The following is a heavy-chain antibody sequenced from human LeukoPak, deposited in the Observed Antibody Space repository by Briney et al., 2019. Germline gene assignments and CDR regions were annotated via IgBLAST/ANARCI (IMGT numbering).Heavy chain of an antibody. CDR2: ISYDGGNK. D-gene: IGHD1-26*01. CDR3: ARDRLQSGSYLIY. Sequence: GGSLRLSCAASGFTFSSYAMHWVRQAPGKGLEWVAVISYDGGNKYYADSVKGRFTISRDNSKNTLYLQMNSLRAEDTAVYYCARDRLQSGSYLIYWGQGTLVTVSS. CDR1: GFTFSSYA. V-gene: IGHV3-30*01. J-gene: IGHJ4*02.